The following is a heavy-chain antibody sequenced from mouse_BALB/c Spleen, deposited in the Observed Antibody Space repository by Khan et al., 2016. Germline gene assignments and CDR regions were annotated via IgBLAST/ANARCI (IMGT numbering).Heavy chain of an antibody. V-gene: IGHV2-5*01. J-gene: IGHJ4*01. CDR3: AKRYFGSYAMDY. CDR2: IWRGGST. Sequence: QVQLQQSGPGLVQPSQSLSITCTASGFSLNSYGVHWVRQSPGKGLEWLGVIWRGGSTDYNAAFMSRLSITKDNSKSQVFFKMNSLQADDTAIYYCAKRYFGSYAMDYWGQGTSVTVSS. CDR1: GFSLNSYG. D-gene: IGHD2-14*01.